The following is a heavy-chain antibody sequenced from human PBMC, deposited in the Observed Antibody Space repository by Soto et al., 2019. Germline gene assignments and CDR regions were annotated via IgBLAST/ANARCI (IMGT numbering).Heavy chain of an antibody. CDR1: EFTFSSYG. D-gene: IGHD3-22*01. V-gene: IGHV3-33*01. CDR3: ARDYDSSGYPRYYFDY. CDR2: IWYDGSNK. J-gene: IGHJ4*02. Sequence: PGGSLRLSCAASEFTFSSYGMHWVRQAPGKGLEWVAVIWYDGSNKYYADYVKGRFNISRDNSKNTLYLQMNSLRAEDTAVYYCARDYDSSGYPRYYFDYWGQGT.